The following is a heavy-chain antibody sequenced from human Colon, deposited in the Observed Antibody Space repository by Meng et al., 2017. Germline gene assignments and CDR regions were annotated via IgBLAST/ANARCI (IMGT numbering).Heavy chain of an antibody. CDR1: GFSLNKNW. CDR2: ISDDGGT. D-gene: IGHD5/OR15-5a*01. J-gene: IGHJ4*02. Sequence: GESLKISCAVSGFSLNKNWIHWVRQAPGEGLVWVSCISDDGGTSYADSAKGRFTISRDTAKNTVYLQMNSLRVDDTAVYYCATVYDYWGQGTLVTVSS. V-gene: IGHV3-74*01. CDR3: ATVYDY.